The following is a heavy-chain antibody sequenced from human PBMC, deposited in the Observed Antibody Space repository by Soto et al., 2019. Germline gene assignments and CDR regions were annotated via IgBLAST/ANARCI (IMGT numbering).Heavy chain of an antibody. CDR2: IYPGDSDT. D-gene: IGHD5-12*01. V-gene: IGHV5-51*03. CDR1: GYSFTNYW. Sequence: EVQLVQSGAEVKKPGESLKISCKGSGYSFTNYWIGWVRQMPGKGLEWMGIIYPGDSDTRYSPSFQGQFTLSADKSISTAYLQWSSLKASDTAMYYCARLKRDGHNYSPLYYWGQGTLVTVSS. CDR3: ARLKRDGHNYSPLYY. J-gene: IGHJ4*02.